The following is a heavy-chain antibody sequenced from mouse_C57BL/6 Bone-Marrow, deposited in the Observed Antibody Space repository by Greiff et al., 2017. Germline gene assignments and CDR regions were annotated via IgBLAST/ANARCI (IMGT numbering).Heavy chain of an antibody. J-gene: IGHJ4*01. V-gene: IGHV5-4*03. CDR1: GFTFSSYA. CDR2: ISDGGSYT. CDR3: ARGGSNYPTMDY. Sequence: EVMLVESGGGLVKPGGSLKLSCAASGFTFSSYAMSWVRQTPEKRLEWVATISDGGSYTYYPDNVQGRFTISRDNAKNNLYLQMSHLKSEDTAMYYCARGGSNYPTMDYWGQGTSVTVSS. D-gene: IGHD2-5*01.